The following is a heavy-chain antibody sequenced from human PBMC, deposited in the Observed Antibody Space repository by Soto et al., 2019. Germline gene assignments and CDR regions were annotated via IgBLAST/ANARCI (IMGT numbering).Heavy chain of an antibody. CDR2: VHHSWGS. J-gene: IGHJ6*02. V-gene: IGHV4-59*08. Sequence: QVQLQESGPGLVKPSETLSLSCTVSGGSISSYYWSWFRQSPGKRMEWIGYVHHSWGSSYNPSLQRRVAISLDPSQSQFSLKVTSVTATATAVYYCARQGFGPLHGLVDVWGQGTTVTVSS. CDR1: GGSISSYY. CDR3: ARQGFGPLHGLVDV. D-gene: IGHD3-10*01.